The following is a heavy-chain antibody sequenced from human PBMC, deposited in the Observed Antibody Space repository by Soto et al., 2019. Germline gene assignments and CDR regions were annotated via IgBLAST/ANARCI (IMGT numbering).Heavy chain of an antibody. J-gene: IGHJ4*02. Sequence: PGESLKISCQATGYSFTNYYIAWVRQMPGKGLEWVGIVHPGDSDTRYSPSFQGQVTLSADKSISTAYLQWSSLKASDTAMYYCARLNGAEHFWSGHCDFWGLGTLVTVSS. CDR2: VHPGDSDT. CDR3: ARLNGAEHFWSGHCDF. D-gene: IGHD3-3*02. V-gene: IGHV5-51*01. CDR1: GYSFTNYY.